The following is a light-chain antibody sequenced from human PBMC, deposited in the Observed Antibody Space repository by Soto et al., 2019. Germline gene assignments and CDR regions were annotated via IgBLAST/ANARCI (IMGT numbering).Light chain of an antibody. CDR1: QSVSSSY. CDR3: QQYGCSPRVT. V-gene: IGKV3-20*01. CDR2: GAS. J-gene: IGKJ4*01. Sequence: EIVLTQSPGTLSLSPGERATLSCRASQSVSSSYLAWYQQKPGQAPRLLIYGASSRATGIPDRFSGSGSGTDFTLTISRLEPKDFAVYYCQQYGCSPRVTFGGGTKVEIK.